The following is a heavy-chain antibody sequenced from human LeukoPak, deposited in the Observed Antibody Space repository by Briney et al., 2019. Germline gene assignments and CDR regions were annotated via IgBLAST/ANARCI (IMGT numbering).Heavy chain of an antibody. V-gene: IGHV3-72*01. Sequence: GGSLRLSCAASGFTFSDHYMDWVRQAPGKGLEWVGRTRNKASSYTTEYAASVKGRFTISRDDSKNSLYLQMNSLRTEDTALHYCARVYGTGWPTHYLDYWGQGTLVTVSS. D-gene: IGHD2-8*02. J-gene: IGHJ4*02. CDR1: GFTFSDHY. CDR3: ARVYGTGWPTHYLDY. CDR2: TRNKASSYTT.